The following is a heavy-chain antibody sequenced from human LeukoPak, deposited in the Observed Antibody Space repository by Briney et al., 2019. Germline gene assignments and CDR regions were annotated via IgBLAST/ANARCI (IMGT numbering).Heavy chain of an antibody. CDR1: GYTFTSYG. CDR3: ARDLYQTLYCSGGSCSLHTQYGMDV. CDR2: ISAYNGNT. V-gene: IGHV1-18*01. J-gene: IGHJ6*02. D-gene: IGHD2-15*01. Sequence: ASVKVSCKASGYTFTSYGISWVRQAPGQGLEWMGWISAYNGNTNYAQKLQGRVTMTTDTSTSTAYMELRSLRSDDTAVYYCARDLYQTLYCSGGSCSLHTQYGMDVWGQGTTVTVSS.